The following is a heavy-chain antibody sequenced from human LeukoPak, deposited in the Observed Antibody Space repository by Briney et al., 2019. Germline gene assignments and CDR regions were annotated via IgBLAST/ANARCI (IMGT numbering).Heavy chain of an antibody. CDR1: GGTFSSYA. J-gene: IGHJ3*02. Sequence: GASVKVSCKASGGTFSSYAISWVRQAPGQGLEWMGGTIPIFGTANYAQKFQGRVTITADESTSTAYMELSSLRSEDTAVYYCARSGYSGYDLGYDAFDIWGQGTMVTVSS. CDR2: TIPIFGTA. CDR3: ARSGYSGYDLGYDAFDI. V-gene: IGHV1-69*13. D-gene: IGHD5-12*01.